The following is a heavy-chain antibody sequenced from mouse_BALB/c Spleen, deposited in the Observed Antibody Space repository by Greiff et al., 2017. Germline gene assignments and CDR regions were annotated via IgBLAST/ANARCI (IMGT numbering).Heavy chain of an antibody. V-gene: IGHV1-82*01. D-gene: IGHD1-1*02. CDR2: IYPGDGDT. Sequence: QVQLQQSGPELVKPGASVKISCKASGYAFSSSWMNWVKQRPGQGLEWIGRIYPGDGDTTYNGKFKGKATLTADKSSSTAYMQLISLTSVDSAVYFCAREGVAYWYFDVWGAGTTVTVSS. CDR1: GYAFSSSW. CDR3: AREGVAYWYFDV. J-gene: IGHJ1*01.